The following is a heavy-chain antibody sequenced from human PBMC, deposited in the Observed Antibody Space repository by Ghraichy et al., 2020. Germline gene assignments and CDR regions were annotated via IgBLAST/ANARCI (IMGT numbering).Heavy chain of an antibody. CDR1: GGTFSSYA. D-gene: IGHD3-22*01. V-gene: IGHV1-69*13. Sequence: SVKVSCKASGGTFSSYAISWVRQAPGQGLEWMGGIIPIFGTANYAQKFQGRVTITADESTSTAYMELSSLRSEDTAVYYCARVEGRYYDSSGDYAFDIWGQGTMVTVSS. CDR2: IIPIFGTA. CDR3: ARVEGRYYDSSGDYAFDI. J-gene: IGHJ3*02.